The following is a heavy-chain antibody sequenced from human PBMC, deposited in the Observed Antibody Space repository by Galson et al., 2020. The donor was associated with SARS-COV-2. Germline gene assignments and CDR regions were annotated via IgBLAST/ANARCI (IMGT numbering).Heavy chain of an antibody. V-gene: IGHV3-21*01. J-gene: IGHJ4*02. CDR3: AKNMADDYDFLTGYAFDY. CDR1: GFTFSTYN. D-gene: IGHD3-9*01. Sequence: GGSLRLSCAASGFTFSTYNINWVRQAPGKGLEWVSSISSSSSRFIYYADSVKGRFTISRDNAKNSLYLQMNSLRAEDTAVYYCAKNMADDYDFLTGYAFDYWGQGTLVTVSS. CDR2: ISSSSSRFI.